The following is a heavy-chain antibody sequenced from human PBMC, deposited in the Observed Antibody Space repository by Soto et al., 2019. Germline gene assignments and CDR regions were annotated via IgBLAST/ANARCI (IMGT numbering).Heavy chain of an antibody. CDR2: ISSDGSNK. V-gene: IGHV3-30*18. J-gene: IGHJ4*02. D-gene: IGHD5-12*01. CDR1: GFTFSSYG. CDR3: ANDQRWLQYYFHY. Sequence: QVQLVESGGGVVQPGRSLRLSCAASGFTFSSYGMHWVRQAPGKGLEWVAVISSDGSNKYYADSVKGRFTISRDTSKNTLYLEMNGLRAEDTAVYYCANDQRWLQYYFHYWGQGTLVTVSS.